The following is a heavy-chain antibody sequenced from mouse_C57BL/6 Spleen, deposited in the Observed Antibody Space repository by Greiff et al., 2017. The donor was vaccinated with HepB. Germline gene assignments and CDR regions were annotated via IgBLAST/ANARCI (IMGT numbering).Heavy chain of an antibody. Sequence: QVQLQQPGAELVRPGTSVKLSCKASGYTFTSYWMHWVKQRPGQGLEWIGVIDPSDSYTNYNQKFKGKATLTVDTSSSTAYMQLSSLTSEDSAVYYCASRSDDAGYYNFDYWGQGTTLTVSS. J-gene: IGHJ2*01. CDR3: ASRSDDAGYYNFDY. D-gene: IGHD2-3*01. CDR1: GYTFTSYW. CDR2: IDPSDSYT. V-gene: IGHV1-59*01.